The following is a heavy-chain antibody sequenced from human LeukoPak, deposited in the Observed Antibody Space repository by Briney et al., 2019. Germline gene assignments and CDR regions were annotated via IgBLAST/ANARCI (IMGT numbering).Heavy chain of an antibody. CDR2: INHSGST. CDR3: ARKMTTVTTWFDP. CDR1: GGSFSGCY. D-gene: IGHD4-17*01. Sequence: PSETLSLTCAVYGGSFSGCYWSWIRQPPGKGLEWIGEINHSGSTNYNPSLKSRVTISVDTSKNQFSLKLSSVTAADTAVYYCARKMTTVTTWFDPWGQGTLVTVSS. J-gene: IGHJ5*02. V-gene: IGHV4-34*01.